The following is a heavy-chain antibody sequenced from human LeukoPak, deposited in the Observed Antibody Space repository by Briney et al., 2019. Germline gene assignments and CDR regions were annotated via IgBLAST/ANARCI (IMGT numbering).Heavy chain of an antibody. CDR2: IKSKSDGGTT. V-gene: IGHV3-15*05. J-gene: IGHJ4*02. CDR1: GFSFSRAW. D-gene: IGHD3-10*01. Sequence: GGSLRLSCAASGFSFSRAWMSWVRQAPGKGLEWVGRIKSKSDGGTTDYAAPVKGRFTISRDDSKNTLFLQVNSLKIENTAVYYCTTVTLRPVGLWGQGTLVTVSS. CDR3: TTVTLRPVGL.